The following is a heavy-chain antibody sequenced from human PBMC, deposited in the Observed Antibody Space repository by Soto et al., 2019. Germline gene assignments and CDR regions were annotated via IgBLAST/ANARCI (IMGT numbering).Heavy chain of an antibody. CDR2: IIPIFGTA. J-gene: IGHJ6*02. CDR1: GGTFSSYA. CDR3: ARGPHYYDSSGYYSGLNYYYYGMDV. Sequence: ASVKVSCKASGGTFSSYAISWVRQAPGQGLEWMGGIIPIFGTANYAQKFQGRVTITADESTSTAYMELSSLRSEDTAVYYCARGPHYYDSSGYYSGLNYYYYGMDVWGQGTTVTVSS. D-gene: IGHD3-22*01. V-gene: IGHV1-69*13.